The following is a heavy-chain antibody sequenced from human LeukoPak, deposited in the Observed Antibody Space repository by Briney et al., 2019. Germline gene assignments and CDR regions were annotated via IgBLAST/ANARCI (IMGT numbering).Heavy chain of an antibody. V-gene: IGHV4-59*01. J-gene: IGHJ4*02. CDR2: INYSGTA. CDR3: ARASVAVAGSFDY. D-gene: IGHD6-19*01. Sequence: PSETLSLTCSVSGDSFSTYYWSWIRHVPGKGLEWIGYINYSGTAYYNPSLKSRLTISLQTSKSQFSLELSSVTAADTAVYYCARASVAVAGSFDYWGQGTLVTVSS. CDR1: GDSFSTYY.